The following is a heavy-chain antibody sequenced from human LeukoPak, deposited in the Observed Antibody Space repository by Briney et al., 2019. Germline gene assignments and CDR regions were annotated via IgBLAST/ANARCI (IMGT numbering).Heavy chain of an antibody. CDR2: MNPNSGNT. V-gene: IGHV1-8*01. Sequence: ASVKVSCKSSGYTFTSYDINWVRQATGQGLEWMGWMNPNSGNTGYAQKFQGRVTMTMNTSISTAYMELSSLRSEDTAVYYCARVLYSSGWYVDYWGQGTLVTVSS. CDR1: GYTFTSYD. J-gene: IGHJ4*02. D-gene: IGHD6-19*01. CDR3: ARVLYSSGWYVDY.